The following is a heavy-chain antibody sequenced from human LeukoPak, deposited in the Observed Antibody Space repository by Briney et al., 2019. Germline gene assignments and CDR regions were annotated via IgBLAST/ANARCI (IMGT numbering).Heavy chain of an antibody. CDR2: FDPENAEI. Sequence: GASVKVFCKLSGNTLRELPIQWVRQAGGKGLEWMAGFDPENAEIVYAQKFQGRVTMTEDTSTNTAYMELTSLTSDDTALYYCATRGSDFWSGFDYWGQGTQVTVSS. V-gene: IGHV1-24*01. J-gene: IGHJ4*02. D-gene: IGHD3-3*01. CDR3: ATRGSDFWSGFDY. CDR1: GNTLRELP.